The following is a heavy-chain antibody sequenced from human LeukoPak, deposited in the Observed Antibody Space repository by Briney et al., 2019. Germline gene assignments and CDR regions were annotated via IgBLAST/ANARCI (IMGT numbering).Heavy chain of an antibody. Sequence: GESLKISCKGSGYSFTSYWIGWVRQMPGKGLEWMGIIYPGDSDTRHSPSFQGQVTISADKSISTAYLQWSSLKASDTAMYYCARPLRVGDSSSWYGTYWGQGTLVTVSS. V-gene: IGHV5-51*01. D-gene: IGHD6-13*01. CDR3: ARPLRVGDSSSWYGTY. J-gene: IGHJ4*02. CDR1: GYSFTSYW. CDR2: IYPGDSDT.